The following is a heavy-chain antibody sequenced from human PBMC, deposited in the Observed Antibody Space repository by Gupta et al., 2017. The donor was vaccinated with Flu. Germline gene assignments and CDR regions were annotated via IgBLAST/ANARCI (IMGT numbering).Heavy chain of an antibody. CDR3: AKDNWNYEWCDY. V-gene: IGHV3-23*01. CDR1: GFTFSSYA. D-gene: IGHD1-7*01. J-gene: IGHJ4*02. Sequence: EVQLLESGGGLVQPGGSLRLSCAASGFTFSSYAMSWVRQAPGKGLEWVSAISGSGGSTYYADSVKGRLTIYRDKSKKTLYLKMKRLRAEDTAVYYCAKDNWNYEWCDYGCQGTLVTVSS. CDR2: ISGSGGST.